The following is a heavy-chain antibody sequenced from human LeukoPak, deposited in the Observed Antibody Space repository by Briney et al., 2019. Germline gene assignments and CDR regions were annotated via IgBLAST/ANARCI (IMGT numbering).Heavy chain of an antibody. CDR2: IRSKAYGGTT. V-gene: IGHV3-49*03. Sequence: GGSLRLSCTASGFTFGDYAMSWFRQAPGKGLEWLGFIRSKAYGGTTEYAASVKGRFTISRDDSKSIAYLQMNSLKTEDTAVYYCTRDFGILTGYYTGGWGQGTLVTVSS. CDR1: GFTFGDYA. D-gene: IGHD3-9*01. CDR3: TRDFGILTGYYTGG. J-gene: IGHJ4*02.